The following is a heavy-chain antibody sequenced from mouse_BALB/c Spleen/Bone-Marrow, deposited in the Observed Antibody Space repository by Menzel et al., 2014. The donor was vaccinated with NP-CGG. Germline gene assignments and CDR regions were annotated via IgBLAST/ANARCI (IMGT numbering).Heavy chain of an antibody. CDR1: GYTFTGSW. CDR2: IHPNSGNT. D-gene: IGHD1-2*01. V-gene: IGHV1S130*01. Sequence: VQLQQSGSVLVRPGASVKLSCKASGYTFTGSWMHWAKQRPGQGLEWIGEIHPNSGNTNYNEKFKGKATLTVNTSSSTAYVDLSSLTSEDSAVYYCARPTTATYFDVWGAGTTVTVSS. J-gene: IGHJ1*01. CDR3: ARPTTATYFDV.